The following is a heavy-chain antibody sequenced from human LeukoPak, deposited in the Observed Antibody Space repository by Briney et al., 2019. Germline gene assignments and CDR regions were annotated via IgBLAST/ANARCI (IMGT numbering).Heavy chain of an antibody. D-gene: IGHD3-16*01. CDR2: INPNSGGT. CDR3: ASPIMITFGGVTAPFDY. Sequence: GASVKVSCKASGYTFTGYYMHWVRQAPGQGLEWMGWINPNSGGTNYAQKFQGRVTMTRDTSISTAYMELSRLRSDDTAVYYCASPIMITFGGVTAPFDYWGQGTLVTVSS. V-gene: IGHV1-2*02. J-gene: IGHJ4*02. CDR1: GYTFTGYY.